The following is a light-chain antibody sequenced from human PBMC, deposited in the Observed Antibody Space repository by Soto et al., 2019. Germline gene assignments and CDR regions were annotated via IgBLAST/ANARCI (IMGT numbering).Light chain of an antibody. Sequence: EIVLSQSPATLSLSPGRRATFSCRASQSVSSNLAWYQQKPGQAPRLLIYGASTRATGIPARFSGSGSGKDFTLTISRLEPEDFAVYYCQQYGSSYPWTFGQGTKVDIK. CDR1: QSVSSN. CDR3: QQYGSSYPWT. CDR2: GAS. J-gene: IGKJ1*01. V-gene: IGKV3-20*01.